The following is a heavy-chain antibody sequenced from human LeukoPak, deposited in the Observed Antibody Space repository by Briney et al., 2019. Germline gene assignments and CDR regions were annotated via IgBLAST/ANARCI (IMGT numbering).Heavy chain of an antibody. CDR3: ARERWHRRVNCYSVYYYALDV. J-gene: IGHJ6*02. CDR1: GYTFTNYA. V-gene: IGHV1-3*01. D-gene: IGHD3-10*02. Sequence: ASVKVSCKGSGYTFTNYAVHWVRQAPGQRLEWLGWINPGNGDTKYSQNFQGRVTVTSDTSAATAYVELNSLTSEDTAVYYCARERWHRRVNCYSVYYYALDVWGQGTTVTVSS. CDR2: INPGNGDT.